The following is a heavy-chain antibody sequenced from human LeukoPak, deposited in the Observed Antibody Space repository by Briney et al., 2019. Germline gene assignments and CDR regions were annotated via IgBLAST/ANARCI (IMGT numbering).Heavy chain of an antibody. CDR1: GGSISSYY. D-gene: IGHD7-27*01. CDR2: IYYSGST. V-gene: IGHV4-59*01. Sequence: PSETLSLTCTVSGGSISSYYWSWIRQPPGKGLEWIGDIYYSGSTKYNAPLKRRVTISVDTSKNQFSLKVSSVTAADTAVYYCARVGNGRSVDYWGQGTLVTVSS. CDR3: ARVGNGRSVDY. J-gene: IGHJ4*02.